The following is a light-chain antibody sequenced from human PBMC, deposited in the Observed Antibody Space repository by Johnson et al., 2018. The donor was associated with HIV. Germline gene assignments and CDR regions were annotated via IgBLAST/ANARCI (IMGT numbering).Light chain of an antibody. CDR3: GAWDSSLSAHFV. J-gene: IGLJ1*01. Sequence: QSVLTQPPSVSAAPGQKVTISCSGSSSNIGNNYVSWYQQLPGTAPRIVTYDNNKRPSGIPDRFSGSKSATSATLGITGLQTRDEADYYCGAWDSSLSAHFVFGTGTKVTVL. CDR2: DNN. CDR1: SSNIGNNY. V-gene: IGLV1-51*01.